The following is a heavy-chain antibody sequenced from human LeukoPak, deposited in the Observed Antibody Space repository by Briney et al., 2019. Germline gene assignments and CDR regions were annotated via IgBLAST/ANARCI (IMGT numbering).Heavy chain of an antibody. Sequence: GGSLRLSCVASGFTFSNYDMNWVRQAPGKGLEWVSAISGSGGSTYYADSVKGRFTISRDNSKNTLYLQMNSLRAEDTAVYYCAKDGRTYDSSGYYSQDAFDIWGQGTMVTVSS. J-gene: IGHJ3*02. CDR3: AKDGRTYDSSGYYSQDAFDI. V-gene: IGHV3-23*01. D-gene: IGHD3-22*01. CDR2: ISGSGGST. CDR1: GFTFSNYD.